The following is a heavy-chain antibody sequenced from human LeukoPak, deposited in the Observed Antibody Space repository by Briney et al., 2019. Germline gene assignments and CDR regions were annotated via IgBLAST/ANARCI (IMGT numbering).Heavy chain of an antibody. CDR3: ARGRPYDSSGYYRSGHQTSDY. D-gene: IGHD3-22*01. J-gene: IGHJ4*02. CDR1: GGSFSGYY. V-gene: IGHV4-34*01. CDR2: INNSGST. Sequence: SETLSLTCAVYGGSFSGYYWSWIRQPPGKGLEWIGEINNSGSTNYNPSLKSRVTISVDTSKNQFSLKLSTVTAADTAVYYCARGRPYDSSGYYRSGHQTSDYWGQGTLVTVSS.